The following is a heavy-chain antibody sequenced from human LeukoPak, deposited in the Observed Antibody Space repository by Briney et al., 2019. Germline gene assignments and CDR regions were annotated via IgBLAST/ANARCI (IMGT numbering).Heavy chain of an antibody. D-gene: IGHD6-19*01. CDR1: GFTFSSYA. J-gene: IGHJ4*02. CDR3: AKFLLYSSGGSDYFDY. V-gene: IGHV3-23*01. CDR2: ISGSGGST. Sequence: PGGSLRLSCAASGFTFSSYAMSWVRQAPGKGLEWVSAISGSGGSTYYADSVKGRFTISRDNSKNMLYLQMNSLRAEDTAVYYCAKFLLYSSGGSDYFDYWGQGTLVTVSS.